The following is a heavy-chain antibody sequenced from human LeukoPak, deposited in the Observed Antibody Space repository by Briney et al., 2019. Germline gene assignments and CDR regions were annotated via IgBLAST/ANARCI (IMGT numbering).Heavy chain of an antibody. CDR2: INHGGTT. V-gene: IGHV4-34*01. Sequence: PSETPSLTCAVYGGSFSGYYWSWIRQPPGKGLEWIGEINHGGTTKSNPSLKSRLTISIDTSKNQFSLKLTSVTAADTAVYFCARGRAVFGPHWFDPWGQGTLVTVSS. CDR1: GGSFSGYY. J-gene: IGHJ5*02. CDR3: ARGRAVFGPHWFDP. D-gene: IGHD3-3*01.